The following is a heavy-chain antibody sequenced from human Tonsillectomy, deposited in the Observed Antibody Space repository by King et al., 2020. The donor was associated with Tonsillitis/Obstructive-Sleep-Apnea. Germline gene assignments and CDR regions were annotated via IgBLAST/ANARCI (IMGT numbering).Heavy chain of an antibody. CDR1: GGSFSASY. CDR2: INHSGST. V-gene: IGHV4-34*01. CDR3: ARVTIFGAYMDV. D-gene: IGHD3-3*01. Sequence: VQLQQWGAGLLKPSETLSLTCAVYGGSFSASYWSWVRQPPGKGLEWIGEINHSGSTRYNPSLKSRVTISLDTSKNQFSLKLSSVTAADTAVYYCARVTIFGAYMDVWGKGTTVTVSS. J-gene: IGHJ6*03.